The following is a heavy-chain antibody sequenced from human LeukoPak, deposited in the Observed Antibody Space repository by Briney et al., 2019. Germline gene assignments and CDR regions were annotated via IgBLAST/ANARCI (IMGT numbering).Heavy chain of an antibody. Sequence: GGSLRLSCAASGFTFSSYAISWVRQAPGKGLEWVSAISGSGGSTYYADSVKGRFTISRDNSKNTLYLQMNSLRAEDTAVYYCAKGTAMIVVVITYFDYWGQGTLVTVSS. CDR2: ISGSGGST. D-gene: IGHD3-22*01. CDR3: AKGTAMIVVVITYFDY. J-gene: IGHJ4*02. CDR1: GFTFSSYA. V-gene: IGHV3-23*01.